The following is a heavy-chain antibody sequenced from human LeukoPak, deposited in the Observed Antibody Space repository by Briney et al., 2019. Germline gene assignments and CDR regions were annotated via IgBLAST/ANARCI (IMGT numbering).Heavy chain of an antibody. D-gene: IGHD1-26*01. CDR1: GFTFSDHH. Sequence: SGGSLRLSCAASGFTFSDHHMDWVRQAPGKGLEWVGRSKDKTNKYTTEYAASVQGRFTISRDDSKKSVYLQMNSLETDDTAVYYCAKKRSGSNYPFDYWGQGTLVTVSS. CDR3: AKKRSGSNYPFDY. CDR2: SKDKTNKYTT. J-gene: IGHJ4*02. V-gene: IGHV3-72*01.